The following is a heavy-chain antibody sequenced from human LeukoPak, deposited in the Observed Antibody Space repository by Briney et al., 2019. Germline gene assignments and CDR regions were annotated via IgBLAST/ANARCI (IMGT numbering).Heavy chain of an antibody. CDR1: GFTFSGYD. CDR2: ISYLSSHV. V-gene: IGHV3-21*01. D-gene: IGHD3-16*01. J-gene: IGHJ4*02. CDR3: GRAFPPLRTSSAGDL. Sequence: GGSLRLSCSASGFTFSGYDMNWVRQAPGKGLEWVSSISYLSSHVYYGDSVKGRFSISRDNAKNSLYLQMNSLGAEDTAIYYCGRAFPPLRTSSAGDLWGQGILVTVSS.